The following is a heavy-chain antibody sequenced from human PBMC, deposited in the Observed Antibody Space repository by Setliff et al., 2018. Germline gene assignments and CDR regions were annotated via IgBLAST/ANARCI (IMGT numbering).Heavy chain of an antibody. Sequence: ASVKVSCKASGYTSTNYYINWVRQAPGQGLEWMGIINPRAGTTSYAQKLQGRVTMTRDTSTNTVYMELSSLRSEDTAVYYCARGGSPDCSTAGCRYGDYVYWSQGTQVTVSS. J-gene: IGHJ4*02. D-gene: IGHD2-2*01. CDR3: ARGGSPDCSTAGCRYGDYVY. CDR1: GYTSTNYY. V-gene: IGHV1-46*03. CDR2: INPRAGTT.